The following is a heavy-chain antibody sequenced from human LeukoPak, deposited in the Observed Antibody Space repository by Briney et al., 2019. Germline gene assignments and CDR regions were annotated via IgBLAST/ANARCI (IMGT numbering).Heavy chain of an antibody. CDR3: AKGRGSYYYFDY. Sequence: GRSLRLSCAASGFTFDDYAMHWVRQAPGKGLEWVSGISWSSGSIGYADSVKGRFTISRDNAKNSLYLQMNSLRAEDTALYYCAKGRGSYYYFDYWGQGTLVTVSS. CDR2: ISWSSGSI. D-gene: IGHD1-26*01. CDR1: GFTFDDYA. V-gene: IGHV3-9*01. J-gene: IGHJ4*02.